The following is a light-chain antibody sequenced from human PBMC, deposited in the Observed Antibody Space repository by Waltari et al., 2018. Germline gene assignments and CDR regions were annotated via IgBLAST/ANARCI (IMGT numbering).Light chain of an antibody. J-gene: IGKJ4*01. CDR2: ASS. CDR3: QQTYSAPWT. V-gene: IGKV1-39*01. CDR1: QPITVY. Sequence: TWGASQPITVYLNWYHQKPGKAPRLLIFASSILQSGVPSRFSGTTSGTDFTLTITSLQAEDYGTYFCQQTYSAPWTFGRGTQVEI.